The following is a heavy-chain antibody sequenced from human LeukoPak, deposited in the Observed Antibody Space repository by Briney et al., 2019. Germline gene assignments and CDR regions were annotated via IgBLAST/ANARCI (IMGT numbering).Heavy chain of an antibody. Sequence: PGGPLRLSCAASGFTFSSYWMHWVRQAPGKGLEWVSYISGSSSTIYYADSVKGRFTISRDNAKNSLYLQMNSLRAEDTAVYYCVTNFDPDVDWGQGTLVTVSS. CDR3: VTNFDPDVD. CDR2: ISGSSSTI. V-gene: IGHV3-48*01. J-gene: IGHJ4*02. CDR1: GFTFSSYW. D-gene: IGHD3-9*01.